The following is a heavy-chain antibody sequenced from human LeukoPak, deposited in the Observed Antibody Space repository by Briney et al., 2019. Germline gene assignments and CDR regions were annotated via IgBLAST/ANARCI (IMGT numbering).Heavy chain of an antibody. CDR2: INHSGST. V-gene: IGHV4-34*01. J-gene: IGHJ6*03. Sequence: SATLSLTCAVYGASFSGYYWSWIRPPPGKGLEWIGEINHSGSTNYNPSLKSRVTISIDTSKNQFSLKLSTVTAADTAVYYCARGRHYYYYYMDVWGKGTTVTVSS. CDR1: GASFSGYY. CDR3: ARGRHYYYYYMDV.